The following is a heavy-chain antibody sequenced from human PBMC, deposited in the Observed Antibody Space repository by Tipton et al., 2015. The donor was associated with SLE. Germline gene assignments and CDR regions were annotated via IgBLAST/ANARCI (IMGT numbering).Heavy chain of an antibody. CDR3: ARNDFWSGYYMDV. V-gene: IGHV4-61*01. CDR1: GYSISSGYY. CDR2: IYYSGST. J-gene: IGHJ6*03. Sequence: LTCAVSGYSISSGYYWGWIRQPPGKGLEWIGYIYYSGSTNYNPSLKSRVTISVDTSKNQFSLKLSSVTAADTAVYYCARNDFWSGYYMDVWGKGTTVTVSS. D-gene: IGHD3-3*01.